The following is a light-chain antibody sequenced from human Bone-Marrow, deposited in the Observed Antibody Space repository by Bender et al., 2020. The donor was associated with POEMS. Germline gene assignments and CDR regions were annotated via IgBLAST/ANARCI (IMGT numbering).Light chain of an antibody. CDR3: SSYTTNSATYV. CDR2: EVS. Sequence: QSALTQPPSASGSPGQSVTISCTGTSSDVGTYDYVSWYQQHPGKAPKLMIYEVSKRPSGVPDRFSGSKSGNTASLPVSGVQAEDEADYYCSSYTTNSATYVFGTGTKVTVL. V-gene: IGLV2-8*01. CDR1: SSDVGTYDY. J-gene: IGLJ1*01.